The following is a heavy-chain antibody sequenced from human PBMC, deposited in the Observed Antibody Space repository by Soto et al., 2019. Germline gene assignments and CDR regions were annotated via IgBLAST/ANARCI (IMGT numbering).Heavy chain of an antibody. D-gene: IGHD6-6*01. Sequence: SETLSLTCTVSGGSISSINYYWSWIRHHPGKGLEWIGYIYNSGSAYYNPSIKSRVTISVDTSKNQFSLNLSSVTAADTAVYYCARSHIVPRLFMYPYDYWGQGTPVTVSS. V-gene: IGHV4-31*03. CDR2: IYNSGSA. CDR1: GGSISSINYY. J-gene: IGHJ4*02. CDR3: ARSHIVPRLFMYPYDY.